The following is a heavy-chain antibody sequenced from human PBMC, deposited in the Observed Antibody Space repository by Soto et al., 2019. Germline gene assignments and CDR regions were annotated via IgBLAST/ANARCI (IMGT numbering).Heavy chain of an antibody. Sequence: SETLSLTCRVSDGSMNSDSSYWGWIRQPPGKGLEWIGVINHSGSTYHNLSLKGRVTMSVDASRNQFSLKLTSMTAADTAVYYCVRLGGYVSVGYYYLWDSWGQGTLGTVSS. CDR2: INHSGST. CDR1: DGSMNSDSSY. V-gene: IGHV4-39*01. CDR3: VRLGGYVSVGYYYLWDS. D-gene: IGHD3-22*01. J-gene: IGHJ4*02.